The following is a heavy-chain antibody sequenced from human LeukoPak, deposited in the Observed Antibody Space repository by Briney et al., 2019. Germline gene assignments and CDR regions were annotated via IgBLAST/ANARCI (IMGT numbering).Heavy chain of an antibody. J-gene: IGHJ4*02. D-gene: IGHD3-10*01. CDR3: ARTPRGSYVDY. CDR1: GFTFSSYE. CDR2: ISSSRSYI. V-gene: IGHV3-21*01. Sequence: NPGGSLSLSCAASGFTFSSYEMNWVRQAPGKGLEWVSFISSSRSYIYYADSVKGRFTISRDNAKNSLYLQMNSLRAEDTAVYYCARTPRGSYVDYWGQGTLVTVSS.